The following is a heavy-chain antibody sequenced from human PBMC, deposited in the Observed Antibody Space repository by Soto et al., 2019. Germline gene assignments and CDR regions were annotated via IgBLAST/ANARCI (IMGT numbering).Heavy chain of an antibody. D-gene: IGHD1-7*01. CDR3: ARHFRNYPILYKISTTGKFDY. Sequence: SETLSLTCTVSGGSISSSNYYWGWIRQPPGKGLEWIGSVHYSGDTYYNPSLKSRVTTSVDTSKNLLSLRLSSVTAADTAVYYCARHFRNYPILYKISTTGKFDYWGQGTLVTVSS. J-gene: IGHJ4*02. CDR2: VHYSGDT. CDR1: GGSISSSNYY. V-gene: IGHV4-39*01.